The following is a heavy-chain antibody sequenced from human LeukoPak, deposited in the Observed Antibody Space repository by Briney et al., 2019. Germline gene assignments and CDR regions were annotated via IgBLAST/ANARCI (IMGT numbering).Heavy chain of an antibody. V-gene: IGHV3-48*03. CDR3: ATISAQTFDI. D-gene: IGHD5-24*01. J-gene: IGHJ3*02. CDR1: GFIFSSYE. Sequence: GGSLRLSCAHSGFIFSSYEMNWIRQAPGKGLEWLSYISGSGTTIFYADSVRGRFTISRDNAKNSLYLQMNSLRVEDTAVYYCATISAQTFDIWGQGTLVSVSS. CDR2: ISGSGTTI.